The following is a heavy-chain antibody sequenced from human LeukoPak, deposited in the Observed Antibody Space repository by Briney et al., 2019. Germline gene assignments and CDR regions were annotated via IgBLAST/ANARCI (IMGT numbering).Heavy chain of an antibody. CDR3: ARAAAGNYGMDV. D-gene: IGHD6-13*01. V-gene: IGHV4-30-2*01. CDR2: IYHSGST. CDR1: GGSISSGGYS. J-gene: IGHJ6*02. Sequence: SETLSLTCAVSGGSISSGGYSWSWIRQPPGKGLEWIGYIYHSGSTYYNPSLKSRVTISVDRSKNQFSLKLSSVTAADTAVYYCARAAAGNYGMDVWGQGTTVTVSS.